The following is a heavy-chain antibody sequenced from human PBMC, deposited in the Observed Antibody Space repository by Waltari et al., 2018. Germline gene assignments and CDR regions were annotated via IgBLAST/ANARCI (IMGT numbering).Heavy chain of an antibody. D-gene: IGHD3-22*01. CDR1: GGSISSSSYY. Sequence: QLQLQESGPGLVKPSETLSLTCTVSGGSISSSSYYWGWIRPPPGTGLEWIGSIYYSGSTYYNPSLKSRVTISVDTSKNQFSLKLSSVTAADTAVYYCASLYYDSSGYYPYAEYFQHWGQGTLVTVSS. CDR3: ASLYYDSSGYYPYAEYFQH. CDR2: IYYSGST. V-gene: IGHV4-39*01. J-gene: IGHJ1*01.